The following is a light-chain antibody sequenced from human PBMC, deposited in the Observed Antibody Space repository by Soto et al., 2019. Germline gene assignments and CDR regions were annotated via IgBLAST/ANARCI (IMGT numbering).Light chain of an antibody. CDR2: GAS. CDR3: QQYNNWPPIT. CDR1: QSVSSN. J-gene: IGKJ5*01. V-gene: IGKV3-15*01. Sequence: PGERATLSCRASQSVSSNLAWYQQKPGQAPRLLIYGASTRATGIPARFSGSGSGTEFTLTISSLQSEDFAVYYCQQYNNWPPITVGQGTRLEI.